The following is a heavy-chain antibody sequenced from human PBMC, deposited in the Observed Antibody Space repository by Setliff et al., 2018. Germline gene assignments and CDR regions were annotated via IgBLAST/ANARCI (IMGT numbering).Heavy chain of an antibody. D-gene: IGHD3-16*01. CDR3: ARPLEESFGGVRDSDAFDV. V-gene: IGHV4-39*01. Sequence: PSETLSLTCTVSGGSIRGSYYYWGWIRQPPGKGLEWIGSIYYNGSTHFNPSLKSRVAISVDTSKNLLSLRVNSVTATDTAVYYCARPLEESFGGVRDSDAFDVWGQGTMVTVS. J-gene: IGHJ3*01. CDR1: GGSIRGSYYY. CDR2: IYYNGST.